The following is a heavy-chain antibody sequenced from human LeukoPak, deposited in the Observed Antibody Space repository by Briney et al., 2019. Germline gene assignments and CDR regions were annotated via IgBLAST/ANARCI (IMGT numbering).Heavy chain of an antibody. CDR1: GFTFSSYT. V-gene: IGHV3-21*01. CDR3: ARGTYCSGGTCYFLIDY. D-gene: IGHD2-15*01. J-gene: IGHJ4*02. Sequence: PGGSLRLSCAASGFTFSSYTMNWVRQAPGKGLEWVSSISSSSTYIYYADSVRGRFTISRDNAENSLYLQLNSLRAEDTAVYYCARGTYCSGGTCYFLIDYWGQGTLVTVSS. CDR2: ISSSSTYI.